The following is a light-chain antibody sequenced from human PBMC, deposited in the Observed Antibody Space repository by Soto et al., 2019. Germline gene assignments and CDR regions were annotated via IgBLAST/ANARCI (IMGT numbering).Light chain of an antibody. CDR3: QHRSDWLPRT. V-gene: IGKV3-11*01. Sequence: ILVTKSTSPLSLSPGERSTLSCRASQSIXEPFGWYKQKPGQAPRILSXDLSYRATGILVRFSGSGSGTDFTLTISSLEPEDFAAYYCQHRSDWLPRTVGQGTRLEIK. CDR2: DLS. CDR1: QSIXEP. J-gene: IGKJ5*01.